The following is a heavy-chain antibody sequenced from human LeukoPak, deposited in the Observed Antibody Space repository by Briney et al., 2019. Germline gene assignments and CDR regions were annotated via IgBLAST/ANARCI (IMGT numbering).Heavy chain of an antibody. CDR3: ARERKRGSYSTEAFDY. J-gene: IGHJ4*02. D-gene: IGHD1-26*01. Sequence: PSETLSLTCTVSGGSISSYYWSWIRQPAGKGLEWIGRIYTSGSTNYNPSLKSRVTMSVDTSKNQFSLKLSSVTAADTAVYYCARERKRGSYSTEAFDYWGQGTLVTVSS. CDR1: GGSISSYY. V-gene: IGHV4-4*07. CDR2: IYTSGST.